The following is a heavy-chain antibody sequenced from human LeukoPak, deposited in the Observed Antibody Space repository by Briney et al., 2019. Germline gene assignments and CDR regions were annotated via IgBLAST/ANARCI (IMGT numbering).Heavy chain of an antibody. Sequence: ASVKVSCKASGYTFTSYAMHWVRQAPGQRLEWMGWSNAGNGNTKYSQEFQGRVTITRDTSASTAYMELSSLRSEDTAVYYCARGLVGATQWVYFDYWGQGTLVTVSS. CDR1: GYTFTSYA. CDR2: SNAGNGNT. V-gene: IGHV1-3*02. J-gene: IGHJ4*02. D-gene: IGHD1-26*01. CDR3: ARGLVGATQWVYFDY.